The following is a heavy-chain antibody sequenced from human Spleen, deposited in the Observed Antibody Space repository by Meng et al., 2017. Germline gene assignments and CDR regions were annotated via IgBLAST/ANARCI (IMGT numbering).Heavy chain of an antibody. D-gene: IGHD4-11*01. CDR3: ARGPTTMAHDFDY. CDR1: GGSFSDYY. J-gene: IGHJ4*02. V-gene: IGHV4-34*01. Sequence: VQLQQCCAGWLKPSEPLSLTCVASGGSFSDYYWSWNRQPPGKGLEWIGEINHSGSTNYNPSLESRATISVDTSQNNLSLKLSSVTAADSAVYYCARGPTTMAHDFDYWGQGTLVTVSS. CDR2: INHSGST.